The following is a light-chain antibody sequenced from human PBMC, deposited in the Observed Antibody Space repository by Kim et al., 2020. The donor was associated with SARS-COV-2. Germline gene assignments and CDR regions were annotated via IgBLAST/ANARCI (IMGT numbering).Light chain of an antibody. Sequence: SLSPGERAPLSCRASQSVSSHLAWYQQKPGQAPRLLIYDASKRATGVPARFSGSGSGTDFTLTIGSLEPEDFAVYYCQQRSDWVTFGGGTKVDIK. V-gene: IGKV3-11*01. CDR1: QSVSSH. J-gene: IGKJ4*01. CDR3: QQRSDWVT. CDR2: DAS.